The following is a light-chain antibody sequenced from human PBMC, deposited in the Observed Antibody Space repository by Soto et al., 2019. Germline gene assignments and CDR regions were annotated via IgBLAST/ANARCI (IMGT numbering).Light chain of an antibody. J-gene: IGKJ2*01. CDR2: GAF. V-gene: IGKV3-15*01. CDR3: QQYDNWTYT. Sequence: EIVLTQSPATLSVSPGELATLSCRTSQSVGTNLAWYQQKPGQAPRLLMYGAFIRAPGFPVRFRGTGSGSEFILTISSVQSEDGALYYCQQYDNWTYTFGQGTNLEIK. CDR1: QSVGTN.